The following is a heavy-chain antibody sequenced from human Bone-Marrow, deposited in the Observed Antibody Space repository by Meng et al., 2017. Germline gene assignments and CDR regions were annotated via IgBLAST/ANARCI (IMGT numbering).Heavy chain of an antibody. D-gene: IGHD3-9*01. J-gene: IGHJ4*02. CDR2: ISGSGGST. CDR1: GFTFDDYG. Sequence: GGSLRLSCAASGFTFDDYGMSWVRQAPGKGLEWVSAISGSGGSTYYADSVKGRFTISRDNSKNTLYLQMNSLRAEDTAVYYCAKGLRYFDWLFDYWGQGTLVTVSS. CDR3: AKGLRYFDWLFDY. V-gene: IGHV3-23*01.